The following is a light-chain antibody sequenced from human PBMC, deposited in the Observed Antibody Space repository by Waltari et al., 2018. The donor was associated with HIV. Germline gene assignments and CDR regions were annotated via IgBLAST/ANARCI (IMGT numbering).Light chain of an antibody. V-gene: IGLV1-44*01. J-gene: IGLJ1*01. CDR3: AAWDDSLNGYYV. Sequence: QSVLTQPPSASGTPGQRVTISCSGSSSNIGSNTVHWYQQFPGMAPKLLIYSNKQRPSGVPDRFSGSKSGTAASLAISGIQSEDEGDYYCAAWDDSLNGYYVFGTGTKVTVL. CDR2: SNK. CDR1: SSNIGSNT.